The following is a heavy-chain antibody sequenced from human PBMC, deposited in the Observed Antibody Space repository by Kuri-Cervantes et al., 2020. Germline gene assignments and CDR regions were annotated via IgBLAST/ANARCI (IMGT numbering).Heavy chain of an antibody. CDR3: AKGYLRGPIDD. CDR1: GFTFNTYW. Sequence: GGSLRLSCAASGFTFNTYWMSWVRQAPGKGLEWVANIKHDGSQKFYVDSVKGRFTISRDNAKNSLYLQMNSLRTEDTAVYYCAKGYLRGPIDDWGQGTLVTVSS. CDR2: IKHDGSQK. D-gene: IGHD1-1*01. J-gene: IGHJ4*02. V-gene: IGHV3-7*01.